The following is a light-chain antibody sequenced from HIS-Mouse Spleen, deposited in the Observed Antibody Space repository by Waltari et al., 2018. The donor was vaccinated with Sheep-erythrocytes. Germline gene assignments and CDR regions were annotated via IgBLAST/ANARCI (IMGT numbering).Light chain of an antibody. CDR3: CSYAGSYNHV. Sequence: QSALTQPRSVSGSPGQSVTISCTGTSSDVGGYNYVSWYQQHPGKAPKIMMYDVSKRPSGVPDRFPGSKSGNTASLTISGLQAEDEADYYCCSYAGSYNHVFATRTKVTVL. CDR1: SSDVGGYNY. J-gene: IGLJ1*01. V-gene: IGLV2-11*01. CDR2: DVS.